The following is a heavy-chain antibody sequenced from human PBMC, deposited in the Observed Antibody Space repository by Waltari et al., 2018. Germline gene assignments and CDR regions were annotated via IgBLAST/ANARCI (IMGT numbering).Heavy chain of an antibody. CDR2: IIPIFGTA. CDR1: GGTFSSYA. CDR3: ARRPFRGSGTSFDI. Sequence: QVQLVQSGAEVKKPGSSVKVYCQASGGTFSSYAISWVRQAPGQGLEWMGGIIPIFGTANYAQKCQGRVTITADESTSTAYMELSSLRSEDTAVYYCARRPFRGSGTSFDIWGQGTMVTVSS. D-gene: IGHD3-10*01. V-gene: IGHV1-69*12. J-gene: IGHJ3*02.